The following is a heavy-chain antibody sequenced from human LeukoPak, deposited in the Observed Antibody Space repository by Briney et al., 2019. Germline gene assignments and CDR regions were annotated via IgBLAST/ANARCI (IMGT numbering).Heavy chain of an antibody. Sequence: PSETLSLTCTVSGGSISSSSYYWGWIRQPPGKGLEWIGSIYYSGSTYYNPSLKSRVTISVDTSKNQFSLKLSSVTAADTAVYYCARDRCSGGSCYRPHARFDPWGQGTLVTVSS. D-gene: IGHD2-15*01. CDR3: ARDRCSGGSCYRPHARFDP. V-gene: IGHV4-39*07. CDR2: IYYSGST. CDR1: GGSISSSSYY. J-gene: IGHJ5*02.